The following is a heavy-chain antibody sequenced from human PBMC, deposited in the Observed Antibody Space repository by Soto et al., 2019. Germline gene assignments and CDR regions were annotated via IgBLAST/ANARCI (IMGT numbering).Heavy chain of an antibody. CDR3: ARLGGYYQSLDS. Sequence: XXTLSLPCTVSGGSISSYYWSWILQPPGKGLEWIGYIYYTGSTTYNPSIKSRVTISLDSSKNQFSLNLTSVSAADTAVYYCARLGGYYQSLDSWGQGTLVTVSS. D-gene: IGHD3-22*01. CDR2: IYYTGST. J-gene: IGHJ5*01. V-gene: IGHV4-59*08. CDR1: GGSISSYY.